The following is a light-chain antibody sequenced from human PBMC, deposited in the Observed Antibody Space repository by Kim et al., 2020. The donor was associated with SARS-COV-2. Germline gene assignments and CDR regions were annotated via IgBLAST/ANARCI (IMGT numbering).Light chain of an antibody. CDR2: VNN. CDR3: QSYDSSLNHWV. Sequence: QSVLTQPPSVSGAPGQRVTISCTGGSSNIGAGYDVHWYQQLPGTAPKLLIYVNNNRPSGVPDRFSGSKSGTSASLAITGLQAEDEADYYCQSYDSSLNHWVFGGGTQLTVL. V-gene: IGLV1-40*01. CDR1: SSNIGAGYD. J-gene: IGLJ3*02.